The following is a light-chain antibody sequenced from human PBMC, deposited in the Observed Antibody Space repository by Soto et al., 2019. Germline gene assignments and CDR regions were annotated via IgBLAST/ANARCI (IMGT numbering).Light chain of an antibody. Sequence: EIVMTQSPATLSVSPGESATLSCRASQRISRNLAWYQQKPGQAPRLLIYDASTRATAIPARFSGSGSGTEISLTTSGLEPADYAVYYCQQYQKGYSQAFGQGTKVDIK. V-gene: IGKV3-15*01. J-gene: IGKJ1*01. CDR2: DAS. CDR1: QRISRN. CDR3: QQYQKGYSQA.